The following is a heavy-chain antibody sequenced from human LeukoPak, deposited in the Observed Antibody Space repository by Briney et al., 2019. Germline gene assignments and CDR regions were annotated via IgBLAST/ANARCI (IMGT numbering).Heavy chain of an antibody. D-gene: IGHD3-3*01. CDR1: GGSFRGYY. CDR2: INHSGST. V-gene: IGHV4-34*01. CDR3: GRSDYYYYGMDV. J-gene: IGHJ6*02. Sequence: SETLSLTCAVYGGSFRGYYWSWLRQPPGKGLEWIGEINHSGSTKCNPSLKSPVTISVATSKHHFSLKLLSVTAADTAVYYCGRSDYYYYGMDVWGQGTTVTVSS.